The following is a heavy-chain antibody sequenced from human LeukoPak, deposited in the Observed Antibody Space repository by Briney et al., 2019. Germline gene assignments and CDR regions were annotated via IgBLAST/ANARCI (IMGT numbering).Heavy chain of an antibody. CDR1: GYTFTSYY. CDR3: ARVGYYDSSGFFMDV. CDR2: INPSGGST. J-gene: IGHJ6*03. Sequence: ASVKVSCKASGYTFTSYYMHWVRQAPGQGLEWMGIINPSGGSTSYAQKFQGRVTMTRDMSTSTVYMELSSLRSEDTAVYYCARVGYYDSSGFFMDVWGKGTTVTVSS. D-gene: IGHD3-22*01. V-gene: IGHV1-46*01.